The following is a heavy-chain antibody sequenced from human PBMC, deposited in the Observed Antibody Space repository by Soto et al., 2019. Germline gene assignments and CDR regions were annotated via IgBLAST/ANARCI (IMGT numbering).Heavy chain of an antibody. CDR3: VKAHEGSAQYFAVVITAFDF. J-gene: IGHJ3*01. D-gene: IGHD3-22*01. CDR1: GFSFSNYG. V-gene: IGHV3-30*18. CDR2: ISHDGNSH. Sequence: QVHLVESGGGVVQPGRSLRLSCEGSGFSFSNYGIHWVRQAPGKGLEWVAVISHDGNSHHLADSVRGRFTISRDNSKNTVFLHMPSLRRAASAVYRCVKAHEGSAQYFAVVITAFDFWGQGTMVTVAS.